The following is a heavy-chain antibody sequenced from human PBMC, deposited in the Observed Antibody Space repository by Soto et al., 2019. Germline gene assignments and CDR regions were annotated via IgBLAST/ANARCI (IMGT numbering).Heavy chain of an antibody. J-gene: IGHJ6*02. CDR3: AKNVWGITIFGGMDV. D-gene: IGHD3-9*01. Sequence: ASVKVSCKASGYTFSDYYMHWVRQAPGQGLEWMGWINPNSGGTKYAQKFQVWVTMTRDTSISTAYMELSRLRSDDTAVYYCAKNVWGITIFGGMDVWGQGTTVTVSS. CDR1: GYTFSDYY. V-gene: IGHV1-2*04. CDR2: INPNSGGT.